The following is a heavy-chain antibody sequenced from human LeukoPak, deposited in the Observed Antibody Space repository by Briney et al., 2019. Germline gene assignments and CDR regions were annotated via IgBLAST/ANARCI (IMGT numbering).Heavy chain of an antibody. Sequence: GGSLRLSCKGSGYSFTSYWIGWVRQMPGKGLEWMGIIYPGDSDTRYSPSFQGQVTISADKSINTAYLQWNSLKASDTAIYYCARSRDWNYDLWGQGTLATVSS. CDR2: IYPGDSDT. CDR1: GYSFTSYW. D-gene: IGHD1-7*01. V-gene: IGHV5-51*01. CDR3: ARSRDWNYDL. J-gene: IGHJ4*02.